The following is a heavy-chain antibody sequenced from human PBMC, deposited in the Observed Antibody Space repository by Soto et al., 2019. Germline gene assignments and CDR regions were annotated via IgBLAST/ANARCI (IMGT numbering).Heavy chain of an antibody. V-gene: IGHV4-59*01. D-gene: IGHD5-12*01. J-gene: IGHJ4*02. CDR3: AIFMGNSVAPTYFDY. Sequence: QVQLQASGPGLVKPSETLSLTCTVSGGSINNYYWSWIRHPPGKGLEWIGYIYYRGSTNYNPSLKSRVTISVDTSKNQFSLKLSSVTTADTAVYYCAIFMGNSVAPTYFDYWGQGTLVTVSS. CDR2: IYYRGST. CDR1: GGSINNYY.